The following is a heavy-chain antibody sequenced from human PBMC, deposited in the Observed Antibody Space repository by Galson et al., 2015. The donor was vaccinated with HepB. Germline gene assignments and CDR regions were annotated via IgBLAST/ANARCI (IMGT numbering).Heavy chain of an antibody. D-gene: IGHD3-10*01. CDR3: VRRTTIIWGDYYGVDV. V-gene: IGHV5-51*01. J-gene: IGHJ6*02. CDR2: IYPGDSDT. CDR1: GYSFANYW. Sequence: QSGAEVKKPGEFLKISCKGSGYSFANYWIGWVRQMPGKGLEWMGIIYPGDSDTRYSPSFQGQVTISADRSITTAYLQWSSLKASDTAIYYCVRRTTIIWGDYYGVDVWGQGTTVTVSS.